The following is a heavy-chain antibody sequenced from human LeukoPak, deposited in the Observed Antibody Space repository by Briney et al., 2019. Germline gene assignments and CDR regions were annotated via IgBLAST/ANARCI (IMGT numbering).Heavy chain of an antibody. D-gene: IGHD1-26*01. CDR2: MNPNSGNT. V-gene: IGHV1-8*01. J-gene: IGHJ4*02. CDR1: GYTFTSYD. CDR3: ARSSVGARRRIDY. Sequence: WASVTVSCTASGYTFTSYDINWVRQATGQGLEWMGWMNPNSGNTGYAQKFQGRVTMTRSTSINTAYMELNSLTSEDTAVYYCARSSVGARRRIDYWGQGTLVTVSS.